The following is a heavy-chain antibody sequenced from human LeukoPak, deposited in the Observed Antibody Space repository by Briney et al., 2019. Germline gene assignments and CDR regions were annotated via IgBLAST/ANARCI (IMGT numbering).Heavy chain of an antibody. V-gene: IGHV3-30-3*01. D-gene: IGHD3-10*01. CDR1: GFTFSSYA. J-gene: IGHJ5*02. CDR3: ARGYYGSGSYYEAHWDWFDP. CDR2: ISYDGSNK. Sequence: GGSLRLSCAASGFTFSSYAMHWVRQAPGKGLEWVAVISYDGSNKYYADSVKGRFTISRDNSKNTLYLQMNSLRAEDTAVYYCARGYYGSGSYYEAHWDWFDPWGQGTLVTVSS.